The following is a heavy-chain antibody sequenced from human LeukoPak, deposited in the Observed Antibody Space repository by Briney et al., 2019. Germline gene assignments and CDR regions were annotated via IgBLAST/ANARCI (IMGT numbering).Heavy chain of an antibody. D-gene: IGHD3-3*01. Sequence: KPSETLSLTCTVSGYSISSGYYWGWIRQPPGKGLEWIGSIYHSGRTFYNPSLKSRVTISVDTSKNQFSLKLTSVTAADTAVYYCARAEAYYDFWSGYFPLLDIWGQGTMVTVSS. V-gene: IGHV4-38-2*02. CDR3: ARAEAYYDFWSGYFPLLDI. J-gene: IGHJ3*02. CDR1: GYSISSGYY. CDR2: IYHSGRT.